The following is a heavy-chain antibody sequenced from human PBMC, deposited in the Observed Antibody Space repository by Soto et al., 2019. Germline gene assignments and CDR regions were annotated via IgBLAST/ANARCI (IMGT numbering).Heavy chain of an antibody. CDR2: IYYSGST. J-gene: IGHJ4*02. V-gene: IGHV4-59*12. Sequence: SETLSLTCTVSGVSISSYYWSWIRQPPGKGLEWIGYIYYSGSTNYNPSLKSRVTISVDTSKNQFSLKLSSVTAEDTAVYYCARDKDWAFDYWGQGTLVTVSS. D-gene: IGHD3-9*01. CDR3: ARDKDWAFDY. CDR1: GVSISSYY.